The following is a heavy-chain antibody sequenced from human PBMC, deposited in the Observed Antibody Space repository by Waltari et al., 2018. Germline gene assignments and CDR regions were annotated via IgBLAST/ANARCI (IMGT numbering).Heavy chain of an antibody. J-gene: IGHJ3*02. CDR3: ARISGWARDAFDI. CDR2: ISSSSSYI. CDR1: GFTFSSYS. Sequence: EVQLVESGGGLVKPGGSLRLSCAASGFTFSSYSMNWVRQAPGKGLEWVSSISSSSSYIYYADSVKGRFTISRDNAKNSLYLQMNSLRAEDTAVYYCARISGWARDAFDIWGQGTMVTVSS. V-gene: IGHV3-21*01. D-gene: IGHD6-19*01.